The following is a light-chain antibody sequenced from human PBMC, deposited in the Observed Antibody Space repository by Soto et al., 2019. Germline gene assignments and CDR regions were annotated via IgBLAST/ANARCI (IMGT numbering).Light chain of an antibody. Sequence: EVVLTQSPGTLSLSPGERATLSCRASQSVSSTYLGWYQQKPGQAPRLLISGASNRATGIPDRCSGSGSGTALTLTIGRLAPEKFAVCYCQQFGTISFTFGPGTKVDV. J-gene: IGKJ3*01. CDR3: QQFGTISFT. CDR1: QSVSSTY. V-gene: IGKV3-20*01. CDR2: GAS.